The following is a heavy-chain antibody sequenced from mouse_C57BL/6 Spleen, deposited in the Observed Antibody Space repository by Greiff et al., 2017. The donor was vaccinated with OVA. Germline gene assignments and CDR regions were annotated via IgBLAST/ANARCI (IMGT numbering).Heavy chain of an antibody. V-gene: IGHV1-26*01. CDR2: INPNNGGT. CDR1: GYTFTDYY. Sequence: EVKLQQSGPELVKPGASVKISCKASGYTFTDYYMNWVKQSHGKSLEWIGDINPNNGGTSYNQKFKGKATLTVDKSSSTAYMELRSLTSEDSAVYYCAYDSWFAYWGQGTLVTVSA. CDR3: AYDSWFAY. J-gene: IGHJ3*01. D-gene: IGHD2-4*01.